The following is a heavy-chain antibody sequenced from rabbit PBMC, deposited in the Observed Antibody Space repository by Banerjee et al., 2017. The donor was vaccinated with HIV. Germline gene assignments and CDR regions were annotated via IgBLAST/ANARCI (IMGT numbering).Heavy chain of an antibody. CDR2: IYGGSSGNT. V-gene: IGHV1S40*01. D-gene: IGHD6-1*01. CDR3: ARREAFNADYGHAGGMDL. Sequence: QSLEESGGGLVQPEGSLTLTCTASGIDFSSSYYMCWVRQAPGKGLEWIGCIYGGSSGNTYYASWAKGRFTISKTSSPTVTLQMTSLTAADTATYFCARREAFNADYGHAGGMDLWGPGTLVTVS. CDR1: GIDFSSSYY. J-gene: IGHJ6*01.